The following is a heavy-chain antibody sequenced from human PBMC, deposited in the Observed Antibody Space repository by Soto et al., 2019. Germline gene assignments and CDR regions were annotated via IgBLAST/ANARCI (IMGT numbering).Heavy chain of an antibody. V-gene: IGHV1-46*01. Sequence: ASVKVSCKASGYTFTSYYMHWVRQAPGQGLEWMGIINPSGGSTSYAQKFQGRVTMTRDTSMSTVYMELSSLRSEDTAVYYCARVVGRYCSGGSCYGPGRNWFDPWGQGTLVTVSS. CDR3: ARVVGRYCSGGSCYGPGRNWFDP. CDR2: INPSGGST. J-gene: IGHJ5*02. CDR1: GYTFTSYY. D-gene: IGHD2-15*01.